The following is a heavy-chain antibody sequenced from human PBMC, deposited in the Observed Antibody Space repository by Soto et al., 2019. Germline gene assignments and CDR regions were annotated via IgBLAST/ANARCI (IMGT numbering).Heavy chain of an antibody. D-gene: IGHD2-2*01. CDR3: AREGYCSSTSCYAFDP. J-gene: IGHJ5*02. CDR1: GGSISSSSYY. V-gene: IGHV4-39*02. Sequence: SSETLSLTCTVSGGSISSSSYYWGWIRQPPGKGLEWIGSIYYSGSTYYNPSLKSRVTISVDTSKNQFSLKLSSVTAADTAVYYCAREGYCSSTSCYAFDPWGQGTLVTVSS. CDR2: IYYSGST.